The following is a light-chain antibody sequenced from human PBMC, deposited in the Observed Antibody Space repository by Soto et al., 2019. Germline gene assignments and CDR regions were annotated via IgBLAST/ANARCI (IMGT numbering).Light chain of an antibody. CDR2: DVT. V-gene: IGLV2-14*03. Sequence: QSALTQPASVSGSPGQSITISCTGTSSDVGAYNYVSWYQQHPGKAPKLMIYDVTNRPSGVSNRFSGSKSGYTASLTMSGLQAEDEADYYCSSYTTSSTYVFGTGTKLTVL. CDR3: SSYTTSSTYV. J-gene: IGLJ1*01. CDR1: SSDVGAYNY.